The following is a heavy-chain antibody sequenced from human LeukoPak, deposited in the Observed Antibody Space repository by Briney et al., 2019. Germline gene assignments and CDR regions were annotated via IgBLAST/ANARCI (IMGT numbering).Heavy chain of an antibody. CDR3: ARDLTDYYDSSGPNYYYYYGMDV. J-gene: IGHJ6*02. D-gene: IGHD3-22*01. CDR1: GFTFSSYW. V-gene: IGHV3-7*01. Sequence: GGSLRLSCAASGFTFSSYWMSWVRQAPGKGLEWVANIKRDGSEKYYVDSVKGRFTISRDNAKNSLYLQMNSLRAEDTAVYYCARDLTDYYDSSGPNYYYYYGMDVWGQGTTVTVSS. CDR2: IKRDGSEK.